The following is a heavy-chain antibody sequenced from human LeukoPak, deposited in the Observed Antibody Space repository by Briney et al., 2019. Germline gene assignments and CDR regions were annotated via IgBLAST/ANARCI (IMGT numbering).Heavy chain of an antibody. CDR1: GFTSNPSE. D-gene: IGHD2-8*01. CDR2: ISWNGGNT. J-gene: IGHJ4*02. Sequence: SGGSLRLSCAASGFTSNPSELNWVRQAPGKGLEWVSGISWNGGNTGYADSVKGRFTISRDNAKNSLFLQVNSLRADDTAFYYCAREGIYCVNRVCYLDYWGQGTLVTVSS. CDR3: AREGIYCVNRVCYLDY. V-gene: IGHV3-20*04.